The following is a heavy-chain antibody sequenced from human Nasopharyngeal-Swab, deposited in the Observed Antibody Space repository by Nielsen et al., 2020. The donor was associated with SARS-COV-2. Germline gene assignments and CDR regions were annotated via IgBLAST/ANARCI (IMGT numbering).Heavy chain of an antibody. D-gene: IGHD6-19*01. CDR1: GFTFSSYE. CDR3: APSSGWYYFDY. CDR2: ISSSGSTI. J-gene: IGHJ4*02. V-gene: IGHV3-48*03. Sequence: GESLKISCAASGFTFSSYEMNWVRQAPGKGLEWVSYISSSGSTIYYADSVKGRFTISRDNVKNSLYLQMNSLRAEDTAVYYRAPSSGWYYFDYWGQGTLVTVSS.